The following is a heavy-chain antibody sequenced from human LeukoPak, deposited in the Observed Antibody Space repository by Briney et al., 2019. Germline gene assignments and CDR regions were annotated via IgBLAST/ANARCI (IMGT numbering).Heavy chain of an antibody. CDR2: LYYSGPT. CDR1: GGSISTNSYC. V-gene: IGHV4-39*07. Sequence: PSETLSLPCTVSGGSISTNSYCWGWIRQPPGKGLEWIGSLYYSGPTYYNPSLKSRVTISLDRSKDQFSLKLTSVTAADTAVYYCTRGKPETVFDSWGRGTLVTVSS. J-gene: IGHJ4*01. CDR3: TRGKPETVFDS.